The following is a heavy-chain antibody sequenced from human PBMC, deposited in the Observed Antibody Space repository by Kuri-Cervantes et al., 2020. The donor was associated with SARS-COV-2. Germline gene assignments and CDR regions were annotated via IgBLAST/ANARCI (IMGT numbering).Heavy chain of an antibody. CDR3: AKDLGYSSDGRDQH. CDR1: GFTFSSYA. V-gene: IGHV3-23*01. D-gene: IGHD6-19*01. CDR2: ISGSGGST. J-gene: IGHJ1*01. Sequence: LSLTCAASGFTFSSYAMSWVRQALGKGLEWVSAISGSGGSTYYADSVKGRFTISRDNSKNTLYLQMNSLRAEDTAVYYCAKDLGYSSDGRDQHWGQGTLVTVSS.